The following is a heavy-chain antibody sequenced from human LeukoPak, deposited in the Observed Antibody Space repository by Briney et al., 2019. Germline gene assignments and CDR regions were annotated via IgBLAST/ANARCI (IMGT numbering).Heavy chain of an antibody. J-gene: IGHJ4*02. CDR1: GFTFNNFG. V-gene: IGHV3-23*01. CDR3: AKDTSIGKYCTNGVCSPFDY. Sequence: PGGSLRLSCAASGFTFNNFGMHWVRQAPGQGLEWVSVISDSGDYTSYADSVRGRFTISRDNSRNTLYLQMISLRPEDTAVYYCAKDTSIGKYCTNGVCSPFDYWGQGTLVTVSS. CDR2: ISDSGDYT. D-gene: IGHD2-8*01.